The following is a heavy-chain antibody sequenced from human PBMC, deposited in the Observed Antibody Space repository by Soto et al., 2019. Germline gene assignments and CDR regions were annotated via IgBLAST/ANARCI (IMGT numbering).Heavy chain of an antibody. V-gene: IGHV3-64D*08. Sequence: GGSLRLSCSASGFTFSGYAMHWVRQALGKGLEYVSAIGSNERNSHYADSVKGRFTISRDNAEKTLYLQMNRLRAEDTAVYYCARDYGSGWREYQHYCYICVWGKENTVTVSS. J-gene: IGHJ6*03. CDR3: ARDYGSGWREYQHYCYICV. CDR1: GFTFSGYA. CDR2: IGSNERNS. D-gene: IGHD6-19*01.